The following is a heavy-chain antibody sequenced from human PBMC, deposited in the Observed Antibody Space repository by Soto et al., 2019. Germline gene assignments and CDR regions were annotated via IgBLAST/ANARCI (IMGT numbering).Heavy chain of an antibody. V-gene: IGHV4-59*01. D-gene: IGHD3-3*01. J-gene: IGHJ5*02. CDR2: IYYTGST. CDR1: GGSISSYY. CDR3: ARSYDSWSGYYPRFDP. Sequence: PSETLSLTCTVSGGSISSYYWSWIRQSPGKGLEWIGYIYYTGSTSYNPSLKSRVTISVDTSNNPFSLKLYSVTAADTAVYYCARSYDSWSGYYPRFDPWGQGTLVTVSS.